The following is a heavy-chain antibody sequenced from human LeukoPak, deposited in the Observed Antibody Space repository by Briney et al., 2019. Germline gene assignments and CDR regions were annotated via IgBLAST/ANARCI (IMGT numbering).Heavy chain of an antibody. V-gene: IGHV3-23*01. Sequence: GGSLRLSCAASGFTFSSYAMSWVRQAPGKGLEWVSAISGSGGSTYYADSVKGRFTISRDNSKNTLYLQMNSLRAEDTAVYYYAKDDTLYSSGPFYYWGQGTLVTVSS. CDR3: AKDDTLYSSGPFYY. CDR2: ISGSGGST. J-gene: IGHJ4*02. CDR1: GFTFSSYA. D-gene: IGHD6-19*01.